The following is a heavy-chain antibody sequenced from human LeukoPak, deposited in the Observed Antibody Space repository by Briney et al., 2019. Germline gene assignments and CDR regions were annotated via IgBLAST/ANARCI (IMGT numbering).Heavy chain of an antibody. CDR3: VKARGSDSRAWYFDY. J-gene: IGHJ4*02. V-gene: IGHV3-64D*06. CDR1: GFTFSSYA. CDR2: VGSSGGST. Sequence: GGSLRLSCSASGFTFSSYAMHWVRQAPGKGLEYVSTVGSSGGSTYYADSVKGRFTISRDNSKNTLYLQMSSLRPEDTAVYYCVKARGSDSRAWYFDYWSQGTLVTVSS. D-gene: IGHD6-19*01.